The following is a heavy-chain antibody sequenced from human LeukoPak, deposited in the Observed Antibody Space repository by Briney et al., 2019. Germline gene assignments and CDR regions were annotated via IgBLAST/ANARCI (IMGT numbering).Heavy chain of an antibody. CDR2: IYSGGST. V-gene: IGHV3-53*01. J-gene: IGHJ4*02. D-gene: IGHD5-24*01. CDR1: GFTVSSNY. Sequence: GGSLRLSCAASGFTVSSNYMSWVRQAPGKGLEWVSVIYSGGSTYYADSVKGRFTISRDNSKNTLYLQMNSLRAEDTAVYYCARALVDGYNSADYWGQGTLVTVSS. CDR3: ARALVDGYNSADY.